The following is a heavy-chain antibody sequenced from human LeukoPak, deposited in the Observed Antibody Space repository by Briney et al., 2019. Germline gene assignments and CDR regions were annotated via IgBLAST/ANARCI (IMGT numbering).Heavy chain of an antibody. CDR3: ASVDTAMVSDY. V-gene: IGHV4-59*08. CDR2: IYYSGGT. D-gene: IGHD5-18*01. Sequence: PSETLSLTCTVSGGSISSYYWSWIRQPPGKGLEWIGYIYYSGGTNYNPSLKSRVTISVDTSKNQFSLKLSSVTAADTAVYYCASVDTAMVSDYWGQGTLVTVSS. CDR1: GGSISSYY. J-gene: IGHJ4*02.